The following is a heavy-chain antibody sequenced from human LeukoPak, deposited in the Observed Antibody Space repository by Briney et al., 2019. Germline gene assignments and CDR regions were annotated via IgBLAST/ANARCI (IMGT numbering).Heavy chain of an antibody. Sequence: PGGSLRLSCAASGFTFSSYAMSWVRQAPGKGLEWVSGISGSGGSTDYADSVKGRFTISRDSSQNTLYLQMNSLRAEDTAVYYCARGFRYFEYWGQGTLVTVSS. CDR3: ARGFRYFEY. CDR2: ISGSGGST. V-gene: IGHV3-23*01. CDR1: GFTFSSYA. J-gene: IGHJ4*02.